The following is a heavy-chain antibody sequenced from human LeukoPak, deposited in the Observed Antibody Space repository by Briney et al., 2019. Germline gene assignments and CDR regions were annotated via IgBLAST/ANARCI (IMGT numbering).Heavy chain of an antibody. CDR2: IYYSGST. CDR3: ARGGLATLWFTFDY. Sequence: SETLSLTCAVYGGSFSGYYWNWIRQPPGKGLEWIGSIYYSGSTYYNPSLKSRVTISVDTSKNQFSLKLSSVTAADTAVYYCARGGLATLWFTFDYWGQGTLVTVSS. V-gene: IGHV4-34*01. J-gene: IGHJ4*02. CDR1: GGSFSGYY. D-gene: IGHD5-12*01.